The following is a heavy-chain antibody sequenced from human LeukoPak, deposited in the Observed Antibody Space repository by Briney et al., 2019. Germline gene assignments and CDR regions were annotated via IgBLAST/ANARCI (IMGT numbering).Heavy chain of an antibody. CDR2: IDHNGNVN. CDR3: ARGGGLDV. D-gene: IGHD3-16*01. Sequence: GGSLRLSCVASEFTFSSHAMNWARQAPGKGLEWVASIDHNGNVNYYVDSVKGRFTISRDNAKNSLYLQMSNLRAEDTAVYFCARGGGLDVWGQGATVTVSS. J-gene: IGHJ6*02. V-gene: IGHV3-7*03. CDR1: EFTFSSHA.